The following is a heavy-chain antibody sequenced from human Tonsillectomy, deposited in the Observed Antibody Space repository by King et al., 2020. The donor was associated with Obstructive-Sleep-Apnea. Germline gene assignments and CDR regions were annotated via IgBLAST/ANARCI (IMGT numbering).Heavy chain of an antibody. V-gene: IGHV5-10-1*01. CDR1: GYSFTSYW. CDR2: IDPSGSFS. Sequence: GQLVQSGAEVKKPGESLRISCKGSGYSFTSYWISWVRQMPGKGLEWMGGIDPSGSFSNYSPSFQGHVTISADKSISTSCLQWSSLKASDTAMYYCARHEGQWLVRDYWGQGTLVTVSS. J-gene: IGHJ4*02. CDR3: ARHEGQWLVRDY. D-gene: IGHD6-19*01.